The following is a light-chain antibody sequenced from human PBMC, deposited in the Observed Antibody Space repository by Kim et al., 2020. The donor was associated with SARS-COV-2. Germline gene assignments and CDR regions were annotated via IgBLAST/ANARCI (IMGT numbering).Light chain of an antibody. CDR3: QQYNSYSRFT. J-gene: IGKJ3*01. V-gene: IGKV1-5*01. CDR2: DAS. CDR1: QSISSW. Sequence: SVVDRVTITCRASQSISSWLAWYQQKPGKAHKLLIYDASSLESGVPSRFSGSGSGTEFTLTISSLQPDDFATYYCQQYNSYSRFTFGPGTKVDIK.